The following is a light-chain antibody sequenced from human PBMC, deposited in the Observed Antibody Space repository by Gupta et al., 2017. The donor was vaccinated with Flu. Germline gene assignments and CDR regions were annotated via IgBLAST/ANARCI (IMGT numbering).Light chain of an antibody. CDR2: GDS. V-gene: IGLV1-40*01. Sequence: QSVLTQPPSVSGAPGQSVPLSCSGSSSNIGAGYDVHWYQHLPETAPKLLIYGDSSRTSGVPDRFSGSKSGTSASLAITGRQAEDEADYYCQSDDSSRNRVFGGGTKLTVL. CDR3: QSDDSSRNRV. CDR1: SSNIGAGYD. J-gene: IGLJ2*01.